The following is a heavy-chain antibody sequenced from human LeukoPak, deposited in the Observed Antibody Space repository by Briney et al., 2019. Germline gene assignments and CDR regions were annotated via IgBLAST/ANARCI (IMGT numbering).Heavy chain of an antibody. D-gene: IGHD3-16*01. CDR2: ISENGGKT. Sequence: GGSLRLSCAASGFTLSSYWMHWVRQAPGKGLEYVSAISENGGKTYYANSVKGRFTNSRDNSKNTLYLHMDSLRAGDMAVYYCARDRVGGWAFDIWGQGTMVTVSS. CDR3: ARDRVGGWAFDI. V-gene: IGHV3-64*01. J-gene: IGHJ3*02. CDR1: GFTLSSYW.